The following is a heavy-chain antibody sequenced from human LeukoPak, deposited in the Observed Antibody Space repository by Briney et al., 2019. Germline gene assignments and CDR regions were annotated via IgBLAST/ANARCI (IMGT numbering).Heavy chain of an antibody. V-gene: IGHV1-18*01. CDR3: ARDAPVAALHNWFDP. J-gene: IGHJ5*02. CDR2: ISAYNGNT. Sequence: GASVKVSCKASGYTFTSYGISWVRQAPGQGLEWMGWISAYNGNTNYAQKLQGRVTMTTDTSTSTAYMELRSLRSDDTAVYYCARDAPVAALHNWFDPWGQGTLVTVSS. CDR1: GYTFTSYG. D-gene: IGHD6-25*01.